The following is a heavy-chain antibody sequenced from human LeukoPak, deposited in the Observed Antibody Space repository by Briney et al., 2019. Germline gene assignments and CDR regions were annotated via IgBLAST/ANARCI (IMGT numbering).Heavy chain of an antibody. CDR2: IIPIFGTA. Sequence: SVKVSCKASGGTFSSYAISWVRQAPGQGLEWMGRIIPIFGTANYAQKFQGRVTITTDESTSTAYMELSSLRSEDTAVYYCARDVGGYHYLSFDYWGQGTLVTVSS. V-gene: IGHV1-69*05. D-gene: IGHD3-22*01. J-gene: IGHJ4*02. CDR3: ARDVGGYHYLSFDY. CDR1: GGTFSSYA.